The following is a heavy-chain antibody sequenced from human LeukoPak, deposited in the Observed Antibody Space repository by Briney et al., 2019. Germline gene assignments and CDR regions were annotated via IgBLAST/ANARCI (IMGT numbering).Heavy chain of an antibody. Sequence: PGGSLRLSCAASGFTFSSYGMHWVRPAPGKGLEWVAVISYDGSNKYYADSVKGRFTISRDNSKNTLYLQMNSLRAEDTAVYYCAKGYQQLVPHRGQGTLVTASS. V-gene: IGHV3-30*18. CDR1: GFTFSSYG. CDR3: AKGYQQLVPH. D-gene: IGHD6-13*01. CDR2: ISYDGSNK. J-gene: IGHJ4*02.